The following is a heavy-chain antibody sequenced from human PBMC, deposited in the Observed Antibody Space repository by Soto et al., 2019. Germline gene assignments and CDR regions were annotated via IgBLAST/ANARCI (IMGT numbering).Heavy chain of an antibody. V-gene: IGHV4-59*08. J-gene: IGHJ5*02. CDR2: IHSGST. Sequence: PSETLSLTCTVSGGSISSDYWNWIRQPPGKGLEWIGYIHSGSTTYSASLRSRVTISVDTSKNQFSLKLSSVTAADTAVYYCARGYNNYVAWFGPWGQGTLVTVSS. CDR1: GGSISSDY. D-gene: IGHD4-4*01. CDR3: ARGYNNYVAWFGP.